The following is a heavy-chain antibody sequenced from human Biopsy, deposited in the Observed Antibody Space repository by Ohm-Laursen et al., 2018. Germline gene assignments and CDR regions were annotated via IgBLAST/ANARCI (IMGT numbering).Heavy chain of an antibody. D-gene: IGHD3-22*01. V-gene: IGHV1-2*02. J-gene: IGHJ5*02. CDR3: TRGGYYYDSLAYYYWFDP. CDR2: IDPKSGDT. Sequence: ASVKVSCKASGYTFTGYHVHWVRQAPGQGLEWMGWIDPKSGDTNYAQKFQGRVTMTRDTSISTAYVDLSSLRSDDTAVYYCTRGGYYYDSLAYYYWFDPWGQGTLVTVSS. CDR1: GYTFTGYH.